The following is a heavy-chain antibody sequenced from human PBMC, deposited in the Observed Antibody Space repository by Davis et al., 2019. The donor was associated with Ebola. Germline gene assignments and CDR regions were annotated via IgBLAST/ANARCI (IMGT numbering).Heavy chain of an antibody. CDR2: TYYRSKWYN. D-gene: IGHD1-26*01. Sequence: HSQTLSLTCAISGDSVSSHTAAWNWIRQSPSRGLEWLGRTYYRSKWYNDYAVSVKSRIIFNPDTSKNQISLQLNSVTPEDSAVYYCARDHLGAGPPLDYWGQGTLVTVSS. J-gene: IGHJ4*02. V-gene: IGHV6-1*01. CDR3: ARDHLGAGPPLDY. CDR1: GDSVSSHTAA.